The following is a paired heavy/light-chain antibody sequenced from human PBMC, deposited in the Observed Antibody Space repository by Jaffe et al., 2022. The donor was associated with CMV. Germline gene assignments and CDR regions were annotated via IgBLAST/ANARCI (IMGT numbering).Heavy chain of an antibody. D-gene: IGHD5-18*01. CDR2: INNSGGRGGRT. CDR3: AKDPGIHLWSNYFDS. J-gene: IGHJ4*02. CDR1: GFTFSNHP. Sequence: EVQLLESGGGLVQPGGSLRLACAASGFTFSNHPMSWVRQAPGKGLEWVSAINNSGGRGGRTYYSNSVKGRFTISRDDSKNTLFLQMDSLRVEDTAVYYCAKDPGIHLWSNYFDSWGQGTLVTVSS. V-gene: IGHV3-23*01.
Light chain of an antibody. CDR2: GAS. V-gene: IGKV3-15*01. J-gene: IGKJ2*01. CDR3: QQYNNWPYT. Sequence: EIVMSQSPVTLSVSPGERATLSCRASQSVSDHLAWYQQKPGQAPRLLTYGASTRATGIPARFSGSGSGTEFTLTISSLQSEDFAVYYCQQYNNWPYTFGQGTKLEIK. CDR1: QSVSDH.